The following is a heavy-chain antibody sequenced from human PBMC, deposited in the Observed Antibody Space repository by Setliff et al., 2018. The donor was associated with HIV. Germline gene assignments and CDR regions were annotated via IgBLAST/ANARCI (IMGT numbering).Heavy chain of an antibody. CDR2: VYNDGFNK. CDR1: GFTFSNYG. V-gene: IGHV3-33*01. Sequence: GSLRLSCAASGFTFSNYGMHWVRQAPGKGLEWVAVVYNDGFNKYYEDSVKGQFTVSRVDSKSTVYLQMNSLRPEDTAVYYCARDKSSGYKDYWGQGTLVTVSS. CDR3: ARDKSSGYKDY. J-gene: IGHJ4*02. D-gene: IGHD3-22*01.